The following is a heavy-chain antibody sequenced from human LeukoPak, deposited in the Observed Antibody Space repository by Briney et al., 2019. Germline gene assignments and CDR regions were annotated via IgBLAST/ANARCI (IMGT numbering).Heavy chain of an antibody. V-gene: IGHV3-66*01. Sequence: GGSLRLSCAASGFTLTSYEMNWVRLAPGKGLEWVSVIYSGGSTYYADSVKGRFTISRDNAKNSLYLQMNSLRDEDTAVYYCARDSSGHYYVDYWGQGTLVTVSS. CDR2: IYSGGST. CDR3: ARDSSGHYYVDY. CDR1: GFTLTSYE. J-gene: IGHJ4*02. D-gene: IGHD6-19*01.